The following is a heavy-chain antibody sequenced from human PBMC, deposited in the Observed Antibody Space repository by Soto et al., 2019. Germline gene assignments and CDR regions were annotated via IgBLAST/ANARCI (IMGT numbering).Heavy chain of an antibody. J-gene: IGHJ5*02. Sequence: PSETLYLTCTVSGGSISSYYWSWIRQPPGKGLEWIGYIYYSGSTNYNPSLKSRVTISVDTSKNQFSLKLSSVTAADTAVYYCARLANWFDPWGQGTLVTVSS. CDR1: GGSISSYY. CDR2: IYYSGST. CDR3: ARLANWFDP. D-gene: IGHD6-19*01. V-gene: IGHV4-59*01.